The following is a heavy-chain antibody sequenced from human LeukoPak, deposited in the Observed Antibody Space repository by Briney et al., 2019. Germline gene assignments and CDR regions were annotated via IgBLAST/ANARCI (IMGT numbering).Heavy chain of an antibody. Sequence: GGSLRLSCAASGFTFSSYAMHWVRQAPGKGLEWVAVISYDGSNKYYADSVKGRFTISRDNSKNTLYLQMNSLRAEDTAVYYCARDPNDGYNYDYWGQGTLVTVSS. J-gene: IGHJ4*02. CDR2: ISYDGSNK. CDR1: GFTFSSYA. D-gene: IGHD5-24*01. V-gene: IGHV3-30-3*01. CDR3: ARDPNDGYNYDY.